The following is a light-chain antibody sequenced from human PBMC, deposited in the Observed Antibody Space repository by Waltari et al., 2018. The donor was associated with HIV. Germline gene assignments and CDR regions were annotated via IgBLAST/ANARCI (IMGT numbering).Light chain of an antibody. J-gene: IGLJ3*02. CDR3: AAWDDSLNGWV. V-gene: IGLV1-44*01. CDR1: SSYIGSYP. Sequence: QSVLTQPPSASGTTGQRVTIACSGSSSYIGSYPVNCYQPLPGTAPKLLIYSNNQRPSGVPDRFSGSKSGTSASLAINGLQSEDEADYYCAAWDDSLNGWVFGGGTKLTVL. CDR2: SNN.